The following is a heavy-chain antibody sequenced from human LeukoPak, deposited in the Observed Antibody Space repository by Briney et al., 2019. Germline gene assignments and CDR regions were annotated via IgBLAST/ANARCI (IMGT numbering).Heavy chain of an antibody. CDR2: ILYDGGNT. J-gene: IGHJ4*02. CDR1: GFTFSSHG. Sequence: GGSLRLSRAASGFTFSSHGMHWVRQAPGMGLEWVALILYDGGNTYYADSVQGRFTISRDSSRNTLYLQMNSLRAEDTAVYYGAKDDNGGYYYLDYWGQGTLVTVSS. V-gene: IGHV3-30*18. CDR3: AKDDNGGYYYLDY. D-gene: IGHD3-22*01.